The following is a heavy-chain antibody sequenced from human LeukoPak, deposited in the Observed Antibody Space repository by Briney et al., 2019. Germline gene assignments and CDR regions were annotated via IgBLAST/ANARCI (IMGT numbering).Heavy chain of an antibody. V-gene: IGHV1-2*02. CDR2: INPNSGGT. Sequence: ASVKVSCKASGYTFTGYYMHWVRQAPGQGLEWMGWINPNSGGTNYAQKFQGRVTMTRDTSISTAYMELSRLRSDDTAVYYCASVLRYFDWLYQIDYWGQGTLVTVSS. CDR3: ASVLRYFDWLYQIDY. J-gene: IGHJ4*02. CDR1: GYTFTGYY. D-gene: IGHD3-9*01.